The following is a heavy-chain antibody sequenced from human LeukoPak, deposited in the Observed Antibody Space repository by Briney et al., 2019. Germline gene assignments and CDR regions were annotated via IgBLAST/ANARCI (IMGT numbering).Heavy chain of an antibody. CDR2: ISGSGGNT. Sequence: GGSLRLSCAASGFTFSSYAMSWVRQAPGKGLERVSAISGSGGNTYYADSVKGRFTISKDNSKNTVYLQMSSLRVDDTAVYYCAKAASSSWPSYYYGMDVWGQGTTVTVSS. J-gene: IGHJ6*02. CDR3: AKAASSSWPSYYYGMDV. V-gene: IGHV3-23*01. CDR1: GFTFSSYA. D-gene: IGHD6-13*01.